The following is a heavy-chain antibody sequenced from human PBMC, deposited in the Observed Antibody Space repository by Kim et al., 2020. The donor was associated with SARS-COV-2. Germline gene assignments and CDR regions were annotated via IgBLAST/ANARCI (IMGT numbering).Heavy chain of an antibody. V-gene: IGHV1-3*01. J-gene: IGHJ4*02. Sequence: FQGRVTITRDTSASTAYMELSSLRSEDTAVYYCARWLPRTSGGDAYYFDYWGQGTLVTVSS. CDR3: ARWLPRTSGGDAYYFDY. D-gene: IGHD2-21*02.